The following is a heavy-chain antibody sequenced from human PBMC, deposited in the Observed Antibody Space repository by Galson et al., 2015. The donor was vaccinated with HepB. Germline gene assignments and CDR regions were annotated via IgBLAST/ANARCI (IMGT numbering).Heavy chain of an antibody. J-gene: IGHJ4*02. Sequence: SLRLSFAASGFTFSNYAMHWVRQAPGKGLEWVAVISYDGSYEYHADSVKGRFTISRDNSKNTLDLQMSSLRADDTAVYYCVRDGIVLMVYDKLQYWGQGTLVTVSS. CDR2: ISYDGSYE. CDR1: GFTFSNYA. CDR3: VRDGIVLMVYDKLQY. V-gene: IGHV3-30*04. D-gene: IGHD2-8*01.